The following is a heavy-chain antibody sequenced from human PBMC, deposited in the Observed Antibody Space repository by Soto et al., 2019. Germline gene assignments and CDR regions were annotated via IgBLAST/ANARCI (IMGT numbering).Heavy chain of an antibody. CDR2: ISWDGGST. J-gene: IGHJ6*02. CDR3: AKSLEQPEPSLMYGMDV. CDR1: GFTFDDYT. D-gene: IGHD2-8*01. V-gene: IGHV3-43*01. Sequence: PGGSLRLSCAASGFTFDDYTMHWVRQAPGKGLEWVSLISWDGGSTYYADSVKGRFTISRDNSKNSLYLQMNSLRTEDTALYYCAKSLEQPEPSLMYGMDVWGQGTTVTVSS.